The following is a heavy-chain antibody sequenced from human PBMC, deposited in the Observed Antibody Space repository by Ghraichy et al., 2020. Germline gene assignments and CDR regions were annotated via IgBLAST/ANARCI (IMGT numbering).Heavy chain of an antibody. CDR1: GGSISSSSYY. CDR2: IYYSGST. V-gene: IGHV4-39*01. J-gene: IGHJ3*02. CDR3: AAPLAIVVVITGGGAFDI. D-gene: IGHD3-22*01. Sequence: SETLSLTCTVSGGSISSSSYYWGWIRQPPGKGLEWIGSIYYSGSTYYNPSLKSRVTISVDTSKNQFSLKLSSVTAADTAVYYCAAPLAIVVVITGGGAFDIWGQGTMVTVSS.